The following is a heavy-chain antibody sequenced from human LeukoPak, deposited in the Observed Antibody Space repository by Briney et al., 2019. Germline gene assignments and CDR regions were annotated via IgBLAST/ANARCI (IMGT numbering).Heavy chain of an antibody. CDR3: ARNSGDY. D-gene: IGHD4-23*01. CDR2: IYSSGNT. V-gene: IGHV4-4*07. J-gene: IGHJ4*02. CDR1: GGSISDFY. Sequence: SETLSLTCSVSGGSISDFYWSWIRQPAGKGLEWIGRIYSSGNTNYNPSLKSRVTMSLDASKNQFSLKVSSVTVADTAVYYCARNSGDYWGQGTLVTVSS.